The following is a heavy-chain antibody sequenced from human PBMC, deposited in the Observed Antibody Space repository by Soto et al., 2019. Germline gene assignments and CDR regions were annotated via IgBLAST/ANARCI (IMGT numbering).Heavy chain of an antibody. CDR2: ISFDGRST. CDR3: VRENIGGSGPSYY. CDR1: GFTFSTYA. J-gene: IGHJ4*02. Sequence: GGSLRLSCSASGFTFSTYAMHWVRQAPGTGLEYVSAISFDGRSTYYADSVKGRFTVSRDNSKNTLYLQMSGLRGEDTAIYYCVRENIGGSGPSYYWGQGTLVTVSS. V-gene: IGHV3-64D*08. D-gene: IGHD6-25*01.